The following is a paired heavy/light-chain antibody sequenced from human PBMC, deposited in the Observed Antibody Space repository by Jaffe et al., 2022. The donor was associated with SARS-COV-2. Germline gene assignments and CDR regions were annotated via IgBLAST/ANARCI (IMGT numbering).Heavy chain of an antibody. Sequence: QVQLQESGPGLVKPSGTLSLTCAVSGGSINSDNWWTWVRQPPGKGLEWIGEIYHTGTTNYKSSLKSRVTISLDKSKNQFFLNLSSVTAADTAVYYCARGPGSTWFNWLDPWGQGTQVTVSS. D-gene: IGHD6-13*01. CDR1: GGSINSDNW. CDR3: ARGPGSTWFNWLDP. V-gene: IGHV4-4*02. J-gene: IGHJ5*02. CDR2: IYHTGTT.
Light chain of an antibody. Sequence: QSALTQPPSASGSPGQSVTISCTGTSSDIGAYNYVSWYQYHPGKAPKLMIYEVTRRPSGVPDRFSGSKSGNTASLTVSGLQAEDEAEYYCSSYAGSNTFGVFGGGTKLTVL. CDR1: SSDIGAYNY. CDR2: EVT. CDR3: SSYAGSNTFGV. V-gene: IGLV2-8*01. J-gene: IGLJ3*02.